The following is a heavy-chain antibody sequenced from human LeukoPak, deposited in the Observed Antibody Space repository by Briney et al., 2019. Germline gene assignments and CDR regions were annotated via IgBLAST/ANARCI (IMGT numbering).Heavy chain of an antibody. V-gene: IGHV4-38-2*02. D-gene: IGHD6-6*01. CDR3: ARLPLVFSGFDY. J-gene: IGHJ4*02. CDR2: IYHSGST. Sequence: PSETLSLTCTVSGYSISSGYYWGWIRQPPGKGLEWIGSIYHSGSTYYNPSLKSRVTISVDTSKNQFSLKLSSVTAADTAVYYCARLPLVFSGFDYWGQGTLVTVSS. CDR1: GYSISSGYY.